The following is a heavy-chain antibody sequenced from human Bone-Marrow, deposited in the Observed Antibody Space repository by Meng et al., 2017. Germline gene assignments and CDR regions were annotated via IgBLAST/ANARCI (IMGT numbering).Heavy chain of an antibody. Sequence: KVSCKGSGYSFTSYWIGWVRQMPGKGLEWMGIIYPTDSDTRYSPSFHGQVTISADNSISTAYLQWNSLKASDTAMYYCARRAAVADTLGGLDIWGQGTMVTVSS. J-gene: IGHJ3*02. CDR2: IYPTDSDT. CDR3: ARRAAVADTLGGLDI. D-gene: IGHD6-19*01. CDR1: GYSFTSYW. V-gene: IGHV5-51*01.